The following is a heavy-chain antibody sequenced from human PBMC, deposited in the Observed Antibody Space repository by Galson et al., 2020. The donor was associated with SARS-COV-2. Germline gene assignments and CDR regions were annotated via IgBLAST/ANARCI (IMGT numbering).Heavy chain of an antibody. Sequence: GGSLRLSCAASGFTFNTYGMHWVRQAPGKGLEWVAVIWYDGSNKYYADSVKGRFTISRDNSKNTLYLQMNSLRAEDTAVYYCAKDQGGGNYYEDYWGQGTLVTVSS. CDR2: IWYDGSNK. J-gene: IGHJ4*02. CDR1: GFTFNTYG. D-gene: IGHD1-26*01. CDR3: AKDQGGGNYYEDY. V-gene: IGHV3-33*06.